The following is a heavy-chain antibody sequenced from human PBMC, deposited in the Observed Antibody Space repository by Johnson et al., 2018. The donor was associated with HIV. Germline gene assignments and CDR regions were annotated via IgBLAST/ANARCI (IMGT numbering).Heavy chain of an antibody. CDR3: ARDRYYYDSSAQQAFDI. V-gene: IGHV3-20*04. Sequence: VQLLESGGGVVRPGGSLRLSCAASGFTFDDYGMSWVRQAPGKGLEWVSGINWNGGSTGYADSVKGRFTISRDNAKNSLYLQMNSLRAEDTALYYCARDRYYYDSSAQQAFDIWGQGTMVTVSS. J-gene: IGHJ3*02. CDR1: GFTFDDYG. D-gene: IGHD3-22*01. CDR2: INWNGGST.